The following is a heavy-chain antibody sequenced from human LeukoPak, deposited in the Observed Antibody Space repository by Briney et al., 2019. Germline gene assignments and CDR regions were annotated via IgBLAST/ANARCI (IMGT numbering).Heavy chain of an antibody. J-gene: IGHJ5*02. V-gene: IGHV1-18*01. CDR2: ISAYNGNT. D-gene: IGHD3-10*01. Sequence: ASVKVSCKASGYTFTSYSISWVRQAPGQGLEWMGWISAYNGNTNYAQKLQGRVTMTTDTSTSTAYMELRSLRSDDTAVYYCARDLLTITMVRGVTSNWFDPWGQGTLVTVSS. CDR1: GYTFTSYS. CDR3: ARDLLTITMVRGVTSNWFDP.